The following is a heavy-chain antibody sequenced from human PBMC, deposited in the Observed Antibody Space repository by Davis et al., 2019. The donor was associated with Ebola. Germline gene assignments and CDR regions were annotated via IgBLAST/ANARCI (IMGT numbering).Heavy chain of an antibody. CDR1: GFTFSSYA. Sequence: GESLKISCAASGFTFSSYAMSWVRQAPGKGLEWVSAISGSGGSTYYADSVKGRFTISRDNSKNTLYLQMNSLRAEDTAVYYCAKGVTLGYYYYMDVWGKGTTVTVSS. V-gene: IGHV3-23*01. D-gene: IGHD4-11*01. CDR2: ISGSGGST. CDR3: AKGVTLGYYYYMDV. J-gene: IGHJ6*03.